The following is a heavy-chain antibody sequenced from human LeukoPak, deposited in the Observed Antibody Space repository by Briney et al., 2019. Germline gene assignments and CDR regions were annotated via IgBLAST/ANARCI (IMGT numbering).Heavy chain of an antibody. J-gene: IGHJ4*02. V-gene: IGHV3-23*01. D-gene: IGHD2-2*01. CDR1: GFTLRSYG. Sequence: GGSLRLSCAASGFTLRSYGKRWVRRAPGKGLEWVSFISASDASTYYADSVKGRFITSRDTSDHTLYLEMNRLRDDDTAAYYCAKGRGSNSIYESWGQGTLVTVSS. CDR2: ISASDAST. CDR3: AKGRGSNSIYES.